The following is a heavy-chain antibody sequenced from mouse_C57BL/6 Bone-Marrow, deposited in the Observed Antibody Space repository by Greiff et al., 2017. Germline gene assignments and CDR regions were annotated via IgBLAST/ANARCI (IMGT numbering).Heavy chain of an antibody. Sequence: QVQLQQPGAELVKPGASVKLSCKASGYTFTNYWMHWVKQRPGQGLEWIGMMHPNGGSPDYNEKFKSEATLSVDKASRTAYMELSSLTSEDSAVYYGARSYDYVYYTMDYWGQGTAVTVSS. CDR3: ARSYDYVYYTMDY. D-gene: IGHD2-4*01. CDR1: GYTFTNYW. V-gene: IGHV1-64*01. J-gene: IGHJ4*01. CDR2: MHPNGGSP.